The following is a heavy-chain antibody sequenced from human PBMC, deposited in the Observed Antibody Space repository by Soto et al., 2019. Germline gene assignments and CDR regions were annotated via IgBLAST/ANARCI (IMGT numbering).Heavy chain of an antibody. V-gene: IGHV4-59*01. Sequence: SETLSLTCTVSGGSIGSYYWSWIRQPPGKGLEWIGYIYYSGSTNYNPSLKSRVTISVDTSKNQFSLKLSSVTAADTAVYYCARGDEYFDYWGQGTLVTXSS. CDR1: GGSIGSYY. CDR2: IYYSGST. CDR3: ARGDEYFDY. J-gene: IGHJ4*02.